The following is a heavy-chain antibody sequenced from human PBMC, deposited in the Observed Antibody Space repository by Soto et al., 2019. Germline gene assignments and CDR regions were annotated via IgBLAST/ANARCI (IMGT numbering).Heavy chain of an antibody. Sequence: WLSLRLSCAASGCIFSDFAVDWVRQASGKGLEWVGRIRRKSDSYATTYGESVKGRSTISRDDSKNTAYLQMNSLRTEDTAVYYCAYIRGWGQGTLVTASS. J-gene: IGHJ4*02. CDR2: IRRKSDSYAT. D-gene: IGHD3-3*02. CDR3: AYIRG. CDR1: GCIFSDFA. V-gene: IGHV3-73*01.